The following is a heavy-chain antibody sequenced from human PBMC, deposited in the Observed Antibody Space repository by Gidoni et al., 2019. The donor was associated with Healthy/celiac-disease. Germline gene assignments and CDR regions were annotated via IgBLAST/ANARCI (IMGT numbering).Heavy chain of an antibody. D-gene: IGHD3-10*01. CDR2: INHSGST. Sequence: QVQLQQWGAGLLKPSETLSLTCAVYVGSFSGYYWSWIRQPPGKGLEWIGEINHSGSTNYNPSLKSRVTISVDTSKNQFSLKLSSVTAADTAVYYCARGARTGINNWFDPWGQGTLVTVSS. CDR3: ARGARTGINNWFDP. V-gene: IGHV4-34*01. CDR1: VGSFSGYY. J-gene: IGHJ5*02.